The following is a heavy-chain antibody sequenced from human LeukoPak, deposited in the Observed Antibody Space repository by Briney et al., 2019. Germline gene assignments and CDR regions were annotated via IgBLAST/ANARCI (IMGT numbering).Heavy chain of an antibody. J-gene: IGHJ4*02. CDR1: GFTFSSYE. D-gene: IGHD2-2*01. CDR2: ISSSGSTI. CDR3: ARETDSTPFDY. Sequence: GGSLRLSCAASGFTFSSYEMNWVRQATGKGLEWASYISSSGSTIYYADSVKGRFTISRDNAKNSLYLQMNSLRAEDTAVYYCARETDSTPFDYWGQGTLVTVSS. V-gene: IGHV3-48*03.